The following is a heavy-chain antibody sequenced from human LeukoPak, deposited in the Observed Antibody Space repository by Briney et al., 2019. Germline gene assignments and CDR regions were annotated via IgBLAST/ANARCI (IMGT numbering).Heavy chain of an antibody. D-gene: IGHD1-26*01. Sequence: ASVKVSCKASGYTFTSYDINWVRQATGQGLEWMGWMNPNSGNTGYAQKFQGRVTMTRNTSISTAYMELSSLRYEDTAVYCCATPSGSYYGSYFDYWGQGTLVTVSS. V-gene: IGHV1-8*01. CDR1: GYTFTSYD. CDR2: MNPNSGNT. CDR3: ATPSGSYYGSYFDY. J-gene: IGHJ4*02.